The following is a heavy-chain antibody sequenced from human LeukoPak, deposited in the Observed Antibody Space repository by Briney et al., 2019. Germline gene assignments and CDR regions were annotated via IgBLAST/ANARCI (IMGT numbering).Heavy chain of an antibody. V-gene: IGHV3-11*06. Sequence: KSGGSLRVSCTASGFTFSDYYMSWIRQAPGKGLEWVSSISSSSSYIYYADSVKGRFTISRDNAKNSLYLQMNSLRAEDTAVYYCARDARGDHDYWGQGTLVTVSS. D-gene: IGHD2-21*02. CDR1: GFTFSDYY. J-gene: IGHJ4*02. CDR3: ARDARGDHDY. CDR2: ISSSSSYI.